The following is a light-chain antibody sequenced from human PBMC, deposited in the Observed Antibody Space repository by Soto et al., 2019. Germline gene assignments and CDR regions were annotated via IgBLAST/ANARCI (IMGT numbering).Light chain of an antibody. CDR1: SSDVGGFNY. CDR2: EVT. Sequence: QSALTQPPSASGSPGQSVTISCTGTSSDVGGFNYVSWYQQHPGKAPKLMISEVTKRPSGVPDRFSASKSGNTASLTVSGLQAEDEADSYCSSYTGSNSFEFGGGTKLTVL. J-gene: IGLJ2*01. V-gene: IGLV2-8*01. CDR3: SSYTGSNSFE.